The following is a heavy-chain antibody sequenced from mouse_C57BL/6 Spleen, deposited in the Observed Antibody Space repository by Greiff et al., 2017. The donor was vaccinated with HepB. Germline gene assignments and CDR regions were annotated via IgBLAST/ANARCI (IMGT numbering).Heavy chain of an antibody. CDR2: IDPETGGT. V-gene: IGHV1-15*01. CDR1: GYTFTDYE. D-gene: IGHD1-1*01. Sequence: VKLQQSGAELVRPGASVTLSCKASGYTFTDYEMHWVKQTPVHGLEWIGAIDPETGGTAYNQKFKGKAILTADKSSSTAYMELRSLTSEDSAVYYCTRKEGYYYGSSYGTYAMDYWGQGTSVTVSS. CDR3: TRKEGYYYGSSYGTYAMDY. J-gene: IGHJ4*01.